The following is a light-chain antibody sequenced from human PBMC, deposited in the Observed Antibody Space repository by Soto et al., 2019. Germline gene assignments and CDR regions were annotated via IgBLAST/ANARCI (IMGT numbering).Light chain of an antibody. CDR1: QSVSSN. J-gene: IGKJ4*01. V-gene: IGKV3-15*01. CDR3: QQYNNWPLT. Sequence: EIVMTQSPATLSVSPGERATLSCRASQSVSSNLAWYQQKPGQTPRLLIYVASTRATGVPARFTGSGSGTEFTITITSLQPEDFANYYCQQYNNWPLTFGGGTKVEIK. CDR2: VAS.